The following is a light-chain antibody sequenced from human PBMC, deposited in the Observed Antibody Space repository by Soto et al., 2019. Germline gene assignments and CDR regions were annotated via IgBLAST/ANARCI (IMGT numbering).Light chain of an antibody. V-gene: IGKV4-1*01. Sequence: DFVMTQSPDSLPASLGERATINCKSSQSVLYSSNNKNYLAWYQHKPGQPPKLLIYWASTREHGVPDRFSGSGSGTDSTLTINNRQAEDVAVYYCQQYFGLPLTFGGGTKVEI. CDR2: WAS. CDR3: QQYFGLPLT. J-gene: IGKJ4*01. CDR1: QSVLYSSNNKNY.